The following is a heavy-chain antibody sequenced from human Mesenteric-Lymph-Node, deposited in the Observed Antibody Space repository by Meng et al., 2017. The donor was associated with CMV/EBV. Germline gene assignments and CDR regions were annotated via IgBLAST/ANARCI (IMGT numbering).Heavy chain of an antibody. J-gene: IGHJ1*01. Sequence: GESLKISCAASGFTFNSYWMTWVRQAPGKGLECVANINPDGSQKYYVDSVKGRFTISRDNAKDSLYLQMNSLRAEDTAVYYCARDQCSSTSCYKYFQHWGQGTLVTVSS. V-gene: IGHV3-7*01. CDR1: GFTFNSYW. CDR2: INPDGSQK. CDR3: ARDQCSSTSCYKYFQH. D-gene: IGHD2-2*02.